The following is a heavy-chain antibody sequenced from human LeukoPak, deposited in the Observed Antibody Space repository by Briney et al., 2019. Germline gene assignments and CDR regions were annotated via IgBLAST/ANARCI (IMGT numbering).Heavy chain of an antibody. CDR3: ARDRAYCGGDCSDVRIDY. CDR2: IIPIFGTA. J-gene: IGHJ4*02. Sequence: ASVKVSCKASGGAFGSYAISWVRQAPGQGLEWMGGIIPIFGTADYTQKFQGRVTITTDESTSTAYMELSSLRSEDTAVYYCARDRAYCGGDCSDVRIDYWGQGTLVTVSS. V-gene: IGHV1-69*05. D-gene: IGHD2-21*02. CDR1: GGAFGSYA.